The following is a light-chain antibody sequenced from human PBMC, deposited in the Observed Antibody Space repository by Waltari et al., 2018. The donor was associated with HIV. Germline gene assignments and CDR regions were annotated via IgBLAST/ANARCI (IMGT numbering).Light chain of an antibody. CDR3: SSFATYDTLL. V-gene: IGLV2-14*01. J-gene: IGLJ2*01. CDR2: GNT. Sequence: QSALTQPASVSGSPGQSITISCTGTSDDIGLYNFVPWYQKHPDKAPQLIIYGNTNRPSGVSYRLSGSKSDNTASLTISGLQAEDEADYYCSSFATYDTLLFGGGTKLTVL. CDR1: SDDIGLYNF.